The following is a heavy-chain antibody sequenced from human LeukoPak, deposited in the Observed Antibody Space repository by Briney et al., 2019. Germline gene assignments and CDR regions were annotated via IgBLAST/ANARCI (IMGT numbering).Heavy chain of an antibody. Sequence: GGSLRLSCAASGFTFSSYEMNWVRQAPGKGLEWVSYISSSGSTIYYADSVKGRFTISRDNAKNSLYLQMNSLRAEDTAVYYCARVYSSRNDYWGQGTLVTVSS. D-gene: IGHD6-19*01. V-gene: IGHV3-48*03. CDR3: ARVYSSRNDY. CDR1: GFTFSSYE. CDR2: ISSSGSTI. J-gene: IGHJ4*02.